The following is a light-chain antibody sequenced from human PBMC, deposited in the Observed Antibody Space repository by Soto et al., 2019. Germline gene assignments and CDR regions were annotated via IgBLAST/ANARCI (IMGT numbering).Light chain of an antibody. CDR2: GVS. V-gene: IGKV3-20*01. J-gene: IGKJ5*01. Sequence: VLTQSPGTLSLSPGERATLSCRHSQSVSSSYLAWYQHKPAQAPRLRIFGVSSRSTAIADRFSGSGSGTDVTLTISRLEPEYFVMYYCHPYGISPPVTCGQVTLLEIK. CDR1: QSVSSSY. CDR3: HPYGISPPVT.